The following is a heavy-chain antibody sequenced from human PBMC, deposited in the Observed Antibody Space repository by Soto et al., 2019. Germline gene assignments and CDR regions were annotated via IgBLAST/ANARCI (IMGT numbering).Heavy chain of an antibody. V-gene: IGHV4-34*01. CDR2: INHSGST. CDR3: ARGRRANMLRGLDP. Sequence: QVQLQQWGAGLLKPSETLSLTCAVSGGSFNDYFWTWIRQSPGKGLAWIGEINHSGSTKYNPSLKRRVTMSVDTSKNQFSLYITAVSAADTGVYYCARGRRANMLRGLDPWGQGTLVTVSS. D-gene: IGHD3-10*01. CDR1: GGSFNDYF. J-gene: IGHJ5*02.